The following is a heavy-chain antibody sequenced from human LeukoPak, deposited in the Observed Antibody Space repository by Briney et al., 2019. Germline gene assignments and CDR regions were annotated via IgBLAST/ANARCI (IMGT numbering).Heavy chain of an antibody. Sequence: GGSLRLSCAASGFTFSSYGMHWVRQAPGKGLEWVAVISYDGSNKYYADSVKGRFTISRDNSKNTLYLQMNSLRAEDTAVYYCAKQARITMIVVLFDPWGQGTLVTVSS. J-gene: IGHJ5*02. V-gene: IGHV3-30*18. CDR2: ISYDGSNK. CDR3: AKQARITMIVVLFDP. CDR1: GFTFSSYG. D-gene: IGHD3-22*01.